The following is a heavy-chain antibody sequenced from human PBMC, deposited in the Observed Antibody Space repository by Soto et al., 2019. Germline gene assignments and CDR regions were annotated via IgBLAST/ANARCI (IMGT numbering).Heavy chain of an antibody. CDR3: ARDLGIGSGPFDA. D-gene: IGHD2-2*03. CDR1: GYSFTSHW. J-gene: IGHJ3*01. CDR2: IYPGDSDT. V-gene: IGHV5-51*01. Sequence: GESLKLSCRGSGYSFTSHWIGWVRQMPGKGLEWMGIIYPGDSDTRYSPSFQGQVTISADKSISTAYLQFSLKLKSVTAADTAVYYCARDLGIGSGPFDAWGQGTMVTVSS.